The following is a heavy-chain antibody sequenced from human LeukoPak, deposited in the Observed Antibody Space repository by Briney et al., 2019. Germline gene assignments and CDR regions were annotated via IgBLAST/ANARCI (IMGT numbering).Heavy chain of an antibody. J-gene: IGHJ4*02. V-gene: IGHV3-43*02. D-gene: IGHD1-7*01. Sequence: GGSLRLSCAASGFTFDDYAMLWVRQAPGKGLEWVSLISGDGGPTYCADSVKGRFTISRDNSKNSLYLQMNSLKTEDTAFYDCSKGPYNWNYQIGYYFDSWGQGTLVTVSS. CDR2: ISGDGGPT. CDR3: SKGPYNWNYQIGYYFDS. CDR1: GFTFDDYA.